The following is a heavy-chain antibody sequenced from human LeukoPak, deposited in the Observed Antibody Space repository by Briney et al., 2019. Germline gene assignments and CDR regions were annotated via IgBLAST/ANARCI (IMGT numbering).Heavy chain of an antibody. CDR2: ISSNGGST. D-gene: IGHD2-8*01. CDR3: AGGPPVRRYVPNEIHH. V-gene: IGHV3-64*01. CDR1: GFTFSSYA. Sequence: PGGSLRLSCAASGFTFSSYAMHWVRQAPGKGLEYVSAISSNGGSTYYANSVKGRFTISRDNSKNTLYLQMGSLRAEDMAVYYCAGGPPVRRYVPNEIHHWGQGTLVTVSS. J-gene: IGHJ5*02.